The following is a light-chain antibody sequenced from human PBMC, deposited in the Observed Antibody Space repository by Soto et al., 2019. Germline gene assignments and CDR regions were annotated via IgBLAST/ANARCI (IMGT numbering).Light chain of an antibody. Sequence: QSVLTQPASVSGSPGQSITISCTGTSSDVGSYNLVSWYQQHPGKAPKLMIYEGSKRPSGVSNRFSGSKSGNTASLTISGLQAEDEADYYCCLFGGGTKVTVL. CDR3: CL. CDR1: SSDVGSYNL. CDR2: EGS. J-gene: IGLJ2*01. V-gene: IGLV2-23*01.